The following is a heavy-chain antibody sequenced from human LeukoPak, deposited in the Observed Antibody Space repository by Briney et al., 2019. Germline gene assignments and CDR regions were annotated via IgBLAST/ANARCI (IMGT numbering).Heavy chain of an antibody. D-gene: IGHD2-2*01. J-gene: IGHJ6*02. CDR2: INPSGGST. CDR1: GYTFTGYY. V-gene: IGHV1-46*01. CDR3: ARVFCSRTTCYVYYGMDV. Sequence: ASVKVSCKASGYTFTGYYMHWVRQAPGQGLEWMGIINPSGGSTSYAQKFQGRVTMTRDTSTSTVYMDLSSLTSEDTAVYYCARVFCSRTTCYVYYGMDVWGQGTTVTVSS.